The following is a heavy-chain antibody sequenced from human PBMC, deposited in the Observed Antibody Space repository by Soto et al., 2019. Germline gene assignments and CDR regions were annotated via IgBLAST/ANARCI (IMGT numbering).Heavy chain of an antibody. V-gene: IGHV4-34*01. D-gene: IGHD3-9*01. CDR1: GGSFSTYY. Sequence: QLQQWGAGLLKPSETLSLTCVVSGGSFSTYYYNWIRQSPGKGLEWIGEINHSGSNNYSPSLKSRVNMSLDTSKNQFSLKLTSVTAADTAVYYCARGGSNDWQVAFDIWGQGTMVTVSS. J-gene: IGHJ3*02. CDR2: INHSGSN. CDR3: ARGGSNDWQVAFDI.